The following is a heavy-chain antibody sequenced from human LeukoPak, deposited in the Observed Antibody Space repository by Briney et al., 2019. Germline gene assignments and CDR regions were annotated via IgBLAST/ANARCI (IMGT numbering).Heavy chain of an antibody. CDR3: ARNDHSSSPYYFDY. CDR2: ISGSGGST. J-gene: IGHJ4*02. CDR1: GFTFSSYA. V-gene: IGHV3-23*01. Sequence: GGSLRLSCAASGFTFSSYAMSWVHQAPGKGLEWVSAISGSGGSTYYADSVKGRFTISRDNSKNTLNLQMNSLRAEDTAVYYCARNDHSSSPYYFDYWGQGTLVTVSS. D-gene: IGHD6-13*01.